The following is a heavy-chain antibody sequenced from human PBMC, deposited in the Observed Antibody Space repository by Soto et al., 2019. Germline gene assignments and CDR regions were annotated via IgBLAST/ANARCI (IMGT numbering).Heavy chain of an antibody. D-gene: IGHD5-18*01. Sequence: ASVKVSCKASGYTFTSYDIDWVRQATGQGLEWMGWMNPNSGNTGYAQKFQGRVTMTRNTSISTAYMELSSLRSEDTAVYYCARAGYSYGQNWFDPWGQGTLVTVSS. V-gene: IGHV1-8*01. CDR2: MNPNSGNT. CDR1: GYTFTSYD. CDR3: ARAGYSYGQNWFDP. J-gene: IGHJ5*02.